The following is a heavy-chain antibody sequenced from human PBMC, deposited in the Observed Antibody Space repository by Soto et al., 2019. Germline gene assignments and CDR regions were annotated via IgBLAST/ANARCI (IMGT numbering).Heavy chain of an antibody. CDR3: STTGLEY. Sequence: EVQLVESGGGSVKPGGSLRLSCAVSGSTFADAWMNWVRQAPGKGLEWVGRIKSKTDGGTIDYAAPVKGRFTISRDDSQDTLYPQMNSLKTEDTAVYYCSTTGLEYWGQGTLVTVSS. V-gene: IGHV3-15*07. CDR2: IKSKTDGGTI. CDR1: GSTFADAW. J-gene: IGHJ4*02.